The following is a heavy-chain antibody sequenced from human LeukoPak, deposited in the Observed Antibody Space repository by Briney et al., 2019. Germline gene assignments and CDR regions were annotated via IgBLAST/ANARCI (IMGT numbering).Heavy chain of an antibody. V-gene: IGHV4-61*02. D-gene: IGHD6-19*01. CDR3: AREGEVAVAATRYYYYYGMDV. J-gene: IGHJ6*02. CDR2: IYTSGST. Sequence: SQTLSLTCTVSGGSISSGSYYWSWIRQPAGKGLEWIGRIYTSGSTNYNPSLKSRVTMSVDTSKNQFSLKLSSVTAADTAVYYCAREGEVAVAATRYYYYYGMDVWGQGTTVTVSS. CDR1: GGSISSGSYY.